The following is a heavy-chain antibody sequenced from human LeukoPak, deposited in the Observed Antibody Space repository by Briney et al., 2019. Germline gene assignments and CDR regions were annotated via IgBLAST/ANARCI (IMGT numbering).Heavy chain of an antibody. CDR3: ARESLYTDVWSSGPKKKSHYCMDV. V-gene: IGHV3-23*01. CDR1: GFSINNHV. J-gene: IGHJ6*03. Sequence: PGGSLRLSCAASGFSINNHVMHWVRQAPGRGLEWVSSIRGDDSAYYADSVKGRFTISSDKSTLYLQMYSLRADDTALYYCARESLYTDVWSSGPKKKSHYCMDVWGKGTRVTVSS. CDR2: IRGDDSA. D-gene: IGHD3-3*01.